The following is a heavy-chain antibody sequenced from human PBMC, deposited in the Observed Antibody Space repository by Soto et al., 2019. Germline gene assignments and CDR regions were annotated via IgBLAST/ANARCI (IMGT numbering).Heavy chain of an antibody. J-gene: IGHJ4*02. CDR2: INAGGDRT. D-gene: IGHD3-10*01. Sequence: PGGSLRLSCAASGFTFSHYDMSWVRQAPGKGLEWVSGINAGGDRTYYANFVKGRLTVSRDNSKMKLFLEMGSLRVDDTAVYYCAIQGAPVNLGNPGGYWGQRSLVTVSS. V-gene: IGHV3-23*01. CDR1: GFTFSHYD. CDR3: AIQGAPVNLGNPGGY.